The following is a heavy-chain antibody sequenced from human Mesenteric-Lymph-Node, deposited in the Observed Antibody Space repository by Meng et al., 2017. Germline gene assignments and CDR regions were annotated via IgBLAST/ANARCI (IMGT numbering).Heavy chain of an antibody. D-gene: IGHD2-21*02. CDR2: IYHSGST. J-gene: IGHJ4*02. CDR1: GGPLSRRNW. CDR3: ARVGAYCGGDCYHPR. V-gene: IGHV4-4*02. Sequence: QVHWQGSGPGLVNPSGTLSLTCAAPGGPLSRRNWWSWVRQPPGKGLEWIGEIYHSGSTNYNPSLKSRVTISVDESKNQFSLRLSSVTAADTAAYYCARVGAYCGGDCYHPRWGQGTLVTVSS.